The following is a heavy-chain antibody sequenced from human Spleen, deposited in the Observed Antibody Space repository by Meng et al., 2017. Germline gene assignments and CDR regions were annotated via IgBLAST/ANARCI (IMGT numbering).Heavy chain of an antibody. CDR2: INHSGST. CDR1: GGSFSDYY. D-gene: IGHD1-26*01. V-gene: IGHV4-34*01. J-gene: IGHJ4*02. Sequence: QVQLQQWGAGLLNPSETLSLTCVVSGGSFSDYYWSWIRQPPGKGLEWIGEINHSGSTNYNPSLESRATISVDTSQNNLSLKLSSVTAADTAVYYCARDRVGGTAAQFDYWGQGTLVTVSS. CDR3: ARDRVGGTAAQFDY.